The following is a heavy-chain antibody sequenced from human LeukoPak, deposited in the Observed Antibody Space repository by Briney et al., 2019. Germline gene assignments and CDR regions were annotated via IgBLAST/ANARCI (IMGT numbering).Heavy chain of an antibody. J-gene: IGHJ5*02. CDR2: IDWDDDE. D-gene: IGHD2-8*01. Sequence: TLSLTCTVSGYSISSGYYWGWIRQPPGKALEWLARIDWDDDEYYSTSLKTRLTISKDTSKNQVVLTMTNMDPVDTATYYCARSTIYLGPAGFDPWGQGTLVTVSS. CDR3: ARSTIYLGPAGFDP. CDR1: GYSISSGYYW. V-gene: IGHV2-70*11.